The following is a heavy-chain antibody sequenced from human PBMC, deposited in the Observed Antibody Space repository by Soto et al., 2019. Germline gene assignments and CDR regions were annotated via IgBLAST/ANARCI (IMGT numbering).Heavy chain of an antibody. J-gene: IGHJ6*02. CDR1: GGSFSGYY. V-gene: IGHV4-34*01. CDR3: ARGGPPLRYFDWLLYEDYYYGMDV. CDR2: INHSGST. D-gene: IGHD3-9*01. Sequence: SETLSLTCAVYGGSFSGYYWSWIRQPPGKGLEWIGEINHSGSTNYNPSFKSRVTISVDTSKNQFSLKLSSVTAADTAVYYCARGGPPLRYFDWLLYEDYYYGMDVWGQGTTVTVSS.